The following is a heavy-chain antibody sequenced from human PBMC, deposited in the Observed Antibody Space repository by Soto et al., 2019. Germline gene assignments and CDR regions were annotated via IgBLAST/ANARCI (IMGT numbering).Heavy chain of an antibody. D-gene: IGHD3-10*01. Sequence: PSETLSLTCTVSGGSISSGGYYWSWIRQHPGKGLEWIGYIYCSGSTYYNPSLKSRVTISVDTSKNQFSLKLSPVTAADTAVYYCARGPVARGYYYGMDVWGQGTTVTVSS. J-gene: IGHJ6*02. CDR1: GGSISSGGYY. CDR2: IYCSGST. CDR3: ARGPVARGYYYGMDV. V-gene: IGHV4-31*03.